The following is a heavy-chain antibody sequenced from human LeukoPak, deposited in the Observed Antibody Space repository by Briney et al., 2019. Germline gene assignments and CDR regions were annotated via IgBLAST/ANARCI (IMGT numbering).Heavy chain of an antibody. V-gene: IGHV3-66*01. CDR2: IYSGGST. CDR1: GLTVSSTY. J-gene: IGHJ4*02. CDR3: ARDLLEWYFDY. D-gene: IGHD3-3*01. Sequence: PGGSLRLCCAASGLTVSSTYMSWVRQTPGKGLEWVSVIYSGGSTYYADSVKGRFTISRDNSKNTLYLQMNSLRAEDTAVYYCARDLLEWYFDYWGQGTLVTVSS.